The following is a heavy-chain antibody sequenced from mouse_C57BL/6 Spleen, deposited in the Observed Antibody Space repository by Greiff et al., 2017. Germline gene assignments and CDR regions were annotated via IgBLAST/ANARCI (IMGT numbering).Heavy chain of an antibody. CDR1: GYTFTDYY. Sequence: VQLKQSGPELVKPGASVKISCKASGYTFTDYYMNWVKQSHGKSLEWIGDINPNNGGTSYNQKFKGKATLTVDKSSSTAYMELRSLTSEDSAVYYCASITTVVGIDYYAMDYWGQGTSVTVSS. CDR2: INPNNGGT. J-gene: IGHJ4*01. CDR3: ASITTVVGIDYYAMDY. D-gene: IGHD1-1*01. V-gene: IGHV1-26*01.